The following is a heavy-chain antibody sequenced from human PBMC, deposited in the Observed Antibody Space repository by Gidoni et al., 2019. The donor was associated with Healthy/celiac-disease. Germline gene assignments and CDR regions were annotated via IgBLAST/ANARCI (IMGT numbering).Heavy chain of an antibody. D-gene: IGHD3-10*02. CDR3: ATESPVRGVIGDHGYYYGMDV. Sequence: QVQLQESGPGLVKPSETLSLTCAVSGYSISSGYYWGWIRQPPGKGLEWIGSIYHSGSTYYNPSLKSRVTISVDTSKNQFSLKLSSVTAADTAVYYCATESPVRGVIGDHGYYYGMDVWGQGTTVTVSS. J-gene: IGHJ6*02. CDR2: IYHSGST. CDR1: GYSISSGYY. V-gene: IGHV4-38-2*01.